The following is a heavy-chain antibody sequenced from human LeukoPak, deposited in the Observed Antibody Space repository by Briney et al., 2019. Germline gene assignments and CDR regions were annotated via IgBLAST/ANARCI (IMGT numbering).Heavy chain of an antibody. CDR2: IKRDGSEK. J-gene: IGHJ4*02. CDR1: GITFSNYY. Sequence: GGSLRLSCVASGITFSNYYGSWVRQAQGKGLEWVANIKRDGSEKYYVDSVKGRFTISRDNAENSLYLQMNSLRVEDTAVYYCARVSSGDYIDYWGQGTLVTVSS. CDR3: ARVSSGDYIDY. V-gene: IGHV3-7*01. D-gene: IGHD6-25*01.